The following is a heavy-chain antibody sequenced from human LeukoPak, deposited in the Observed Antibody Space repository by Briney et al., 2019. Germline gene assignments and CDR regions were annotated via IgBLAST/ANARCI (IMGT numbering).Heavy chain of an antibody. V-gene: IGHV4-39*07. CDR1: GGSISSSSYY. CDR3: ARGYYDFWSGYYPYYMDV. D-gene: IGHD3-3*01. CDR2: IYYSGST. Sequence: SETLSLTCTVSGGSISSSSYYWGWIRQPPGKGLEWIGRIYYSGSTYYNPSLKSRVTISVDTSKNQFSLKLSSVTAADTAVYYCARGYYDFWSGYYPYYMDVWGKGTTVTVSS. J-gene: IGHJ6*03.